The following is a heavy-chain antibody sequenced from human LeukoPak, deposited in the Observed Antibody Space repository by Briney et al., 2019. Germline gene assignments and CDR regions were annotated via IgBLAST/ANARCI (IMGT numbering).Heavy chain of an antibody. D-gene: IGHD3-10*01. CDR3: ARVRELYRDY. CDR1: GFSFSSYT. Sequence: GGSLRLSCAASGFSFSSYTMNWVRQAPGKGLEWVSSITRDSDYIFYADSVKGRFTISRDNAQNSLYLQMNNLGAEDTAVYYCARVRELYRDYWGQGTLVTVSS. CDR2: ITRDSDYI. J-gene: IGHJ4*02. V-gene: IGHV3-21*01.